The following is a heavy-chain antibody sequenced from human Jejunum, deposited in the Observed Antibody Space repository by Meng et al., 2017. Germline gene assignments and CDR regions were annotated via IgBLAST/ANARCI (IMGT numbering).Heavy chain of an antibody. D-gene: IGHD6-19*01. CDR1: GFLFSDYW. CDR3: ARVTKLSAWYEMDY. J-gene: IGHJ4*02. Sequence: GGSLRLSCAGSGFLFSDYWMSWVRQAPGKGLEWVANINEDGSLKYSVDSVRGRFTIFRDNARNSLHLQMNSLRAEDTALYYCARVTKLSAWYEMDYWGQGMLVTVSS. V-gene: IGHV3-7*01. CDR2: INEDGSLK.